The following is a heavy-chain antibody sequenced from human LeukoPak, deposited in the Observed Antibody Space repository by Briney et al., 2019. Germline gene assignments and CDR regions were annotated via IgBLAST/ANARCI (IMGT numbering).Heavy chain of an antibody. CDR2: ISGSGGST. CDR1: GFTFSSYA. V-gene: IGHV3-23*01. J-gene: IGHJ4*02. Sequence: GGSLRLSCAASGFTFSSYAMSWVRQAPGKGLEWVSGISGSGGSTYDANPVKGRFTISRDNSKNTLYLQMNGLRAEDTAVYYCAKSKTPYCSSANCLMFDYWGQGALVTVSS. CDR3: AKSKTPYCSSANCLMFDY. D-gene: IGHD2-2*01.